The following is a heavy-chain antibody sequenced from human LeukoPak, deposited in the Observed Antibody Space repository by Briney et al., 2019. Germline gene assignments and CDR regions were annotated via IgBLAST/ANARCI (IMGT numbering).Heavy chain of an antibody. Sequence: AGGSLRLSCAASGFTFSSCDMNWVRQAPGKGLEWVSYITGSSSTIYYADSVKGRFTISRDNAKNSLYLQMNSLRAEDTAVYYCARDPPYTAMVLDSLYYYGMDVWGQGTTVTVSS. CDR3: ARDPPYTAMVLDSLYYYGMDV. CDR1: GFTFSSCD. V-gene: IGHV3-48*03. J-gene: IGHJ6*02. CDR2: ITGSSSTI. D-gene: IGHD5-18*01.